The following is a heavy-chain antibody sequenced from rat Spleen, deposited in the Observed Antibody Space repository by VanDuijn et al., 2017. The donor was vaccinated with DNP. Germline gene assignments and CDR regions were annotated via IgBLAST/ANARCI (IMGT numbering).Heavy chain of an antibody. J-gene: IGHJ4*01. CDR2: ITSSGGST. V-gene: IGHV5-31*01. Sequence: EVQLVESGGDLVQPGRSLKLSCVASGFTFNNYWMTWIRQVPGKGLEWVASITSSGGSTYYPDSVKGRFTISRDNAKNTLYLQMNSLRSEDTATYYCARENTIAAIPYAMDAWGQGTSVTVAS. CDR1: GFTFNNYW. D-gene: IGHD1-2*01. CDR3: ARENTIAAIPYAMDA.